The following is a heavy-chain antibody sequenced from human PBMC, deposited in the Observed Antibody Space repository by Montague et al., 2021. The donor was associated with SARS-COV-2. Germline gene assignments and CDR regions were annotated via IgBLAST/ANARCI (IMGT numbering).Heavy chain of an antibody. J-gene: IGHJ6*02. D-gene: IGHD3-10*01. CDR3: AKNRDIFWFGEGRDSMDV. CDR2: ISYDGSIK. CDR1: GFTFNNFA. Sequence: RLSWSASGFTFNNFAMHWVRQAPGKGLEWVAVISYDGSIKYYADSLRGRFTISRDSSQKTLYLQMNSLSGEDTAVYYCAKNRDIFWFGEGRDSMDVWGQGTTDIVSS. V-gene: IGHV3-30*18.